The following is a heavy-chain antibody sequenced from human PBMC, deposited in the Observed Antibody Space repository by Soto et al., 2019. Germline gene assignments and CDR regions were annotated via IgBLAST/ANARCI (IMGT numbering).Heavy chain of an antibody. Sequence: ASVKVSCKASGYTFTSYGISWVRQAPGQGLEWMGWISAYNGNTNYAQKLQGRVTMTTDTSTSTAYMELRRLRSDDTAVYYCARGSLSYGDYYYYGMDVWGQGTTVTVSS. CDR2: ISAYNGNT. V-gene: IGHV1-18*01. CDR3: ARGSLSYGDYYYYGMDV. D-gene: IGHD4-17*01. CDR1: GYTFTSYG. J-gene: IGHJ6*02.